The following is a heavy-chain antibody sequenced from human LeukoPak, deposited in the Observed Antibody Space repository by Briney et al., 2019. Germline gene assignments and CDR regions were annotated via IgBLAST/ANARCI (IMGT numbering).Heavy chain of an antibody. V-gene: IGHV3-7*01. Sequence: GGSLRLSCAASGFTFSSYWMSWVRQAPGKGLEWVANIKQGGSEKYYVDSVKGRFTISRDNAKNSLYLQMNSLRAEDTAVYYCARSGYSGYRGGYYYYYGMDVWGQGTTVTVSS. CDR1: GFTFSSYW. CDR3: ARSGYSGYRGGYYYYYGMDV. CDR2: IKQGGSEK. D-gene: IGHD5-12*01. J-gene: IGHJ6*02.